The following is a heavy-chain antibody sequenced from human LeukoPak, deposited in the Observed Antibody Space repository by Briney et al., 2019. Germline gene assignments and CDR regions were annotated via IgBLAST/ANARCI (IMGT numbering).Heavy chain of an antibody. D-gene: IGHD1-26*01. CDR1: GYTFTSYY. Sequence: ASVKVSRKASGYTFTSYYMHWVRQAPGQGLEWMGIINPSGGSTSYAQKFQGRVTMTRDTSISTIYMELSSLRSDDTAVYYCARFSGSSNFDYWGQGTLVTVSS. CDR3: ARFSGSSNFDY. V-gene: IGHV1-46*01. CDR2: INPSGGST. J-gene: IGHJ4*02.